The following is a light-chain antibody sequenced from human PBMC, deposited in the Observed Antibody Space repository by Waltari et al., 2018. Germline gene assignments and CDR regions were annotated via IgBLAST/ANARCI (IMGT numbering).Light chain of an antibody. V-gene: IGLV3-19*01. CDR3: NSRDSNGNPFV. CDR2: GKN. Sequence: SSELTQDPAVSVALGQTVRITCQGDSPRYYYANGYRQKPGKAPLLVMYGKNNRPSGIPDRFSGSYSGDTASLTITGAQAEDEADYYCNSRDSNGNPFVFGPATKVTVL. J-gene: IGLJ1*01. CDR1: SPRYYY.